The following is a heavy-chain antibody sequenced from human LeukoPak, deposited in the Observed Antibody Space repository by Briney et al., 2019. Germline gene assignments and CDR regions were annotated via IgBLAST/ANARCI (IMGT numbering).Heavy chain of an antibody. D-gene: IGHD1-26*01. J-gene: IGHJ4*02. CDR2: FDPEDGET. CDR3: ARGGGYGGYIDY. CDR1: RYTLTELS. Sequence: ASVKVSCKVSRYTLTELSMHWVRQAPGKGLEWMGGFDPEDGETIYAQKFQGRVTMTEDTSTDTAYMELSSLRSEDTAVYYCARGGGYGGYIDYWGQGTLVTISS. V-gene: IGHV1-24*01.